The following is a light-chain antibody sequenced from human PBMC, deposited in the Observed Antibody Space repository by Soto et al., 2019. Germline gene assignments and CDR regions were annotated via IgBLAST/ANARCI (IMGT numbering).Light chain of an antibody. CDR3: QQLNSYPWT. CDR1: QDTNNY. V-gene: IGKV1-9*01. CDR2: AVS. Sequence: DIQLTQSPSFLSASVGDSVTITCRASQDTNNYLAWYQQKPGKAPKLLIYAVSTLHSGVPSRFSGSGSGTEFTFTIASLLPEDSATYYCQQLNSYPWTFGQGTKVEIK. J-gene: IGKJ1*01.